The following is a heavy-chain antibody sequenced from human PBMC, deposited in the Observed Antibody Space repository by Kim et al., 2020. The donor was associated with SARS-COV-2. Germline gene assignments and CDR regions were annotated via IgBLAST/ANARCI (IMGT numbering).Heavy chain of an antibody. J-gene: IGHJ4*02. V-gene: IGHV1-69*13. CDR2: IIPIFGTA. Sequence: SVKVSCKASGGTFSSYAISWVRQAPGQGLEWMGGIIPIFGTANYAQKFQGRVTITADESTSTAYMELSSLRSEDTAVYYCARGPGSSGYYSVGYFDYWGQGTLVTVSS. CDR3: ARGPGSSGYYSVGYFDY. CDR1: GGTFSSYA. D-gene: IGHD3-22*01.